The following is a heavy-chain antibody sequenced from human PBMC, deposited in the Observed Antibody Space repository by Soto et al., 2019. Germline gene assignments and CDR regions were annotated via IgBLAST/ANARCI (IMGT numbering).Heavy chain of an antibody. CDR1: GFTFSDYY. CDR3: AREQRWLQFDYYYGMDV. J-gene: IGHJ6*02. D-gene: IGHD5-12*01. Sequence: QVQLVESGGGLVQPGGSLRLSCAASGFTFSDYYMSWIRPAPGKGLEWVSYISSSSTYTNYADSVKGRFTISRDNAKNSLYLQMNSLRAEDTAVYYCAREQRWLQFDYYYGMDVWGQGTTVTVSS. V-gene: IGHV3-11*05. CDR2: ISSSSTYT.